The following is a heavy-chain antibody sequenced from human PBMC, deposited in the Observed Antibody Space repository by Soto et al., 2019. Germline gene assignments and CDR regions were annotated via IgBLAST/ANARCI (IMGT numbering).Heavy chain of an antibody. CDR1: GYTFTSYG. CDR3: VRVRGYSGYEEDAFDI. CDR2: ISAYNGNT. Sequence: ASVKVSCKASGYTFTSYGISWVRQAPGQGLEWMGWISAYNGNTNYAQKLQGRATMTTDTSTSTAYMELRSLRSDDTAVYYCVRVRGYSGYEEDAFDIWGQGTMVTVSS. V-gene: IGHV1-18*01. J-gene: IGHJ3*02. D-gene: IGHD5-12*01.